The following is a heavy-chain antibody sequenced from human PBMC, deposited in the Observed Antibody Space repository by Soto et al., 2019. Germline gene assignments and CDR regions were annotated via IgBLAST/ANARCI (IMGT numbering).Heavy chain of an antibody. D-gene: IGHD3-22*01. CDR1: GGSVTLTSYY. J-gene: IGHJ6*02. V-gene: IGHV4-39*01. Sequence: PSETLSLTCSVSGGSVTLTSYYWGWIRQPPGKGLEWIRDVYYSGSTNYNPSLKSRVTISVDTSKNQFSLSLKSVTAADTAVYYCASDYSGYSADPEYYGVEVWGQGTTVTVSS. CDR3: ASDYSGYSADPEYYGVEV. CDR2: VYYSGST.